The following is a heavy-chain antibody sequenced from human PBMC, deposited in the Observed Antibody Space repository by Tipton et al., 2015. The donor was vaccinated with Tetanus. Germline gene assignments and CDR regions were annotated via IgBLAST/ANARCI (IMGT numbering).Heavy chain of an antibody. CDR1: GGSISSSPYF. CDR2: IYYSGGT. Sequence: TLSLTCTVSGGSISSSPYFWNWIRQQPGKGPEWIGYIYYSGGTFYNPSLSGRVTISVDTSKNQFSLKMNSVTAADTAVYYCARANNEFPKKGPFDSWGQGSLVIVSS. CDR3: ARANNEFPKKGPFDS. D-gene: IGHD1-1*01. J-gene: IGHJ4*02. V-gene: IGHV4-31*03.